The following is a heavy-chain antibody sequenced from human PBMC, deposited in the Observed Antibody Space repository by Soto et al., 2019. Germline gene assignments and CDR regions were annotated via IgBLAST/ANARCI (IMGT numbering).Heavy chain of an antibody. V-gene: IGHV1-3*01. J-gene: IGHJ3*02. CDR2: INAGNGNT. CDR1: GYTFTSYA. Sequence: GASVKVSCKASGYTFTSYAMHWVRQAPGQRLEWMGWINAGNGNTKYSQKFQGRVTITRDTSASTAYMELSSLRSEDTAVYYCARRRGYSYGYGAFDIWGQGTMVTVS. CDR3: ARRRGYSYGYGAFDI. D-gene: IGHD5-18*01.